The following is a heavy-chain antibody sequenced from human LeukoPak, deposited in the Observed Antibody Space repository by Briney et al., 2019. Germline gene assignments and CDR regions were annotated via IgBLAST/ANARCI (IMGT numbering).Heavy chain of an antibody. CDR2: IIPIFGTA. V-gene: IGHV1-69*13. J-gene: IGHJ4*02. D-gene: IGHD2-15*01. CDR1: GGTFSSYA. CDR3: ARGRVVGYYYVY. Sequence: GASVKVSCKASGGTFSSYAISWVRQAPGQGLEWMGGIIPIFGTANYAQKFQGRVTITADESTGTAYMELSSLRSEDTAVYYCARGRVVGYYYVYWGQGTLVTVSS.